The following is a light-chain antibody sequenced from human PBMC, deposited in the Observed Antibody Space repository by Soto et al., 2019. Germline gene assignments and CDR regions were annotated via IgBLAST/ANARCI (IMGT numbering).Light chain of an antibody. CDR3: QQYNTWTRT. Sequence: EIVVNQSPAALSVSPGERVTLSCWASQSVRTNLDWYQKQQGKAPRLLIYGASTRATGIPARLSASGYGTEFSITIISMQYEDFEIYYCQQYNTWTRTFGQGTKVDIK. V-gene: IGKV3-15*01. CDR1: QSVRTN. CDR2: GAS. J-gene: IGKJ1*01.